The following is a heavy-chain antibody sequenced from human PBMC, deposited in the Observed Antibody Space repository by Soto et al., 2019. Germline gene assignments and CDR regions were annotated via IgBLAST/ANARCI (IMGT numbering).Heavy chain of an antibody. CDR3: ARVGFYDYHYYYCMDV. CDR2: INHSGST. J-gene: IGHJ6*02. CDR1: GGSFSGYY. D-gene: IGHD3-10*01. Sequence: QVQLQQWGAGLLKPSETLSLTCAVYGGSFSGYYWSWIRQPPGKGLEWIGEINHSGSTNYNPSLKSRVTISVDASKNQFSLQLSSVTAADTAVYYCARVGFYDYHYYYCMDVWGQGTTVTVSS. V-gene: IGHV4-34*01.